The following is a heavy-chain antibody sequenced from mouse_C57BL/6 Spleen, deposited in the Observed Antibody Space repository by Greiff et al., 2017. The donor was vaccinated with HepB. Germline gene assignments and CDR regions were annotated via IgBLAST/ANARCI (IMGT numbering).Heavy chain of an antibody. CDR1: GFTFSDYG. V-gene: IGHV5-17*01. Sequence: EVKLMESGGGLVKPGGSLKLSCAASGFTFSDYGMHWVRQAPEKGLEWVAYISSGSSTIYYADTVKGRFTISRDNAKNTLFLQMTSLRSEDTAMYYCARPSIYDGFHWYFDVWGTGTTVTVSS. CDR3: ARPSIYDGFHWYFDV. D-gene: IGHD2-3*01. J-gene: IGHJ1*03. CDR2: ISSGSSTI.